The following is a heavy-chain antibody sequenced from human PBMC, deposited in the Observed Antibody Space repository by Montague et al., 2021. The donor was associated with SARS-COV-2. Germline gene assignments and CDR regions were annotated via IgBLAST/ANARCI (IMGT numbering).Heavy chain of an antibody. CDR2: ISYDVSNK. CDR3: ASEDIAVVMGAFDI. J-gene: IGHJ3*02. CDR1: GFTFSSYA. Sequence: SLRLSCAASGFTFSSYAMHWVRQAPGKGLEWVAFISYDVSNKYYADSVKGRFTISRDNSKNTLYLQMNSLRAEDTAVYYCASEDIAVVMGAFDIWGQGTMVTVSS. D-gene: IGHD2-2*01. V-gene: IGHV3-30*04.